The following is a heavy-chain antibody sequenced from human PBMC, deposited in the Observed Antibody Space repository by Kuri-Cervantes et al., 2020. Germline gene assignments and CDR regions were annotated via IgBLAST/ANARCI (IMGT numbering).Heavy chain of an antibody. J-gene: IGHJ4*02. D-gene: IGHD1-26*01. CDR3: ARVKISGSYQRGYYFDY. CDR2: INHSGST. V-gene: IGHV4-34*01. Sequence: GSLRLSCAVYGGPFSGYYWSWIRQAPGKGLEWIGEINHSGSTNYNPSLKSRVTISVDTSKNQFSLKLSSVTAADTAVYYCARVKISGSYQRGYYFDYWGQGTLVTVSS. CDR1: GGPFSGYY.